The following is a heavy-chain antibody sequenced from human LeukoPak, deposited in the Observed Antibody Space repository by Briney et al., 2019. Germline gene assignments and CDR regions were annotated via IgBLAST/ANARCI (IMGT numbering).Heavy chain of an antibody. D-gene: IGHD2-21*01. Sequence: SETLSLTCTVSGYSISSGYYWGWIRQPPGKGLEWIGSIYHSGSTYYNPSLKSRVTISVDTSKNQFSLKLSSVTAADTAVYYCATGRAYCGGDCYWETFDYWGQGTLVTVSS. CDR1: GYSISSGYY. CDR2: IYHSGST. J-gene: IGHJ4*02. V-gene: IGHV4-38-2*02. CDR3: ATGRAYCGGDCYWETFDY.